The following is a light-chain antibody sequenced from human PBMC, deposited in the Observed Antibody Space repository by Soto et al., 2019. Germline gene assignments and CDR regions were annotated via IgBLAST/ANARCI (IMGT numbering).Light chain of an antibody. J-gene: IGKJ1*01. V-gene: IGKV3-20*01. Sequence: EIVLTQSPGTLSLSPGERATLSCRASQSVSSSYLAWYQQQPGQAPRFLIYGTSSRASGIPDRFSGSGSGTDFTLTISRLEPEDVAVYYCQQYGSSGTFGQETKVDI. CDR1: QSVSSSY. CDR3: QQYGSSGT. CDR2: GTS.